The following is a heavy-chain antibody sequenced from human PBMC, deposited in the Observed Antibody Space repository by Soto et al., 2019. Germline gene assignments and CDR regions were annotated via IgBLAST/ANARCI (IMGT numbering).Heavy chain of an antibody. V-gene: IGHV1-46*01. D-gene: IGHD6-13*01. J-gene: IGHJ5*02. CDR3: ARGDAADWFDP. Sequence: ASVKVSCKASGYIFINYYIHWVRQAPGQGLEWIGIINPNGGSTNYAQKFRGRVTMTRNTSISTAYMELSSLRSEDTAVYYCARGDAADWFDPWGQGTLVTVSS. CDR2: INPNGGST. CDR1: GYIFINYY.